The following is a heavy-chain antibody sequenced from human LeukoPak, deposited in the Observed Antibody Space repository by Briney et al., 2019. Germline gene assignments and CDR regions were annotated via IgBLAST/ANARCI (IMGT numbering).Heavy chain of an antibody. Sequence: PGGSLRLSCVASGFTFSDYAMNWVRQAPGKGLEWVSTFKTNSGQVYYAESVRGRFTISRDNSKNTVYLQMSSLRAEGTALYYCARSVPDYTRFDYWGQGALVTVSS. J-gene: IGHJ4*02. D-gene: IGHD4-11*01. V-gene: IGHV3-23*01. CDR2: FKTNSGQV. CDR1: GFTFSDYA. CDR3: ARSVPDYTRFDY.